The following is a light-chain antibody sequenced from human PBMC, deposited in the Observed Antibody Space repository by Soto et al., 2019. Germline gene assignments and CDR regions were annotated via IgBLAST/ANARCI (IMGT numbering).Light chain of an antibody. CDR1: RSDVGANIF. Sequence: QSALTQPASVSGSPGQSITISCTGTRSDVGANIFVSWYQQHPGKVPKLMIYTVSSRPSGVSQRFSVSKSGNTASLTISGLQAEEEADYYCSSCTTDSNYVFGTGTKVTVL. CDR3: SSCTTDSNYV. J-gene: IGLJ1*01. CDR2: TVS. V-gene: IGLV2-14*01.